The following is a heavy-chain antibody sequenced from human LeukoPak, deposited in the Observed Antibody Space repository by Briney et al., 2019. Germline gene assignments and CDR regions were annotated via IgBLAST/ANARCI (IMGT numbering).Heavy chain of an antibody. CDR1: GFTFSSSA. D-gene: IGHD6-25*01. Sequence: GGSLRLSCAASGFTFSSSAMSWVRQVPGKGLEWVSGISASGGSTSYADSVRGRFTISRDNSKNTLSLQMNSLRAEDTAVYYCAKSAASTQYYYGMDVWGQGTTVTVSS. J-gene: IGHJ6*02. V-gene: IGHV3-23*01. CDR2: ISASGGST. CDR3: AKSAASTQYYYGMDV.